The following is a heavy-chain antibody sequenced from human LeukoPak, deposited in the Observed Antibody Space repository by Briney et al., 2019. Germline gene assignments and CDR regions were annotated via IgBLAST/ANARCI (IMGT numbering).Heavy chain of an antibody. J-gene: IGHJ3*02. Sequence: GASVKVSCKASGYTFTGYYMHWGRQAPGQGLEGMGWINPNSGGTNYAQKFQGRVTMTRDTSISTAYMELSRLSSDDTAVYYCATPGRYDFWSGYEVAFDIWGQGTMVTVSS. CDR2: INPNSGGT. V-gene: IGHV1-2*02. CDR1: GYTFTGYY. CDR3: ATPGRYDFWSGYEVAFDI. D-gene: IGHD3-3*01.